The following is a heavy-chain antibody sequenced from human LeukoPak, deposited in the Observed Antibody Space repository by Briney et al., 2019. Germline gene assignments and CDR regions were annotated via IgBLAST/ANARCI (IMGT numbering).Heavy chain of an antibody. CDR2: IFHTGST. CDR3: ARELWFANAPGSWLDP. D-gene: IGHD3-10*01. J-gene: IGHJ5*02. V-gene: IGHV4-30-2*01. Sequence: SETLSLTCVVYGDSISSGAYSWSWIRQPPGKGLEWIGYIFHTGSTFYNPSLKSRVTISVDNSKNQFSLRLNSVTAADTAVYYRARELWFANAPGSWLDPWGQGTLVTVSS. CDR1: GDSISSGAYS.